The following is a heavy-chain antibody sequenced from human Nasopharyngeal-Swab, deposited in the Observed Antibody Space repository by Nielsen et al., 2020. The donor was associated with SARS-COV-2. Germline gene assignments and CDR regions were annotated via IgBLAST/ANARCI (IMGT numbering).Heavy chain of an antibody. Sequence: GVLKISCAASGFSFSSYAMAWVRQGPGRGLVWVSSISAMGGTRYYADSVNGRFTVSRDNSRNTLSLQMTSLRSDDTAVYYCAISPTPHVRGYFENWGQGSLVTVSS. CDR1: GFSFSSYA. V-gene: IGHV3-23*01. J-gene: IGHJ4*02. CDR2: ISAMGGTR. CDR3: AISPTPHVRGYFEN. D-gene: IGHD3-10*01.